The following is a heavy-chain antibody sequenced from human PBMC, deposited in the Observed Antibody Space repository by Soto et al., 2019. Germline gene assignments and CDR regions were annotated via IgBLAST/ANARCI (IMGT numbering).Heavy chain of an antibody. D-gene: IGHD2-15*01. J-gene: IGHJ4*02. CDR1: GYTFTSYG. CDR2: ISAYKGNT. V-gene: IGHV1-18*01. Sequence: QVQLVQSGAEVKKPGASVKVSCKASGYTFTSYGISWVRQAPGQGLEWMGWISAYKGNTNYAQKLQGRVTMTTDTSTSTAYMELRSLRSDDTAVYYCARSDCSGGSCYSYYFDYWGQGTLVTVSS. CDR3: ARSDCSGGSCYSYYFDY.